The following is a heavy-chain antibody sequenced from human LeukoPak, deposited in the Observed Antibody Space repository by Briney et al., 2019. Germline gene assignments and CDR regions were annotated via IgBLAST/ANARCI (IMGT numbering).Heavy chain of an antibody. CDR1: GFTFSNYG. V-gene: IGHV3-23*01. CDR3: AKVFSGRFDP. CDR2: ISGGGGGT. D-gene: IGHD3-10*01. J-gene: IGHJ5*02. Sequence: GGSLRLSCAASGFTFSNYGMSWVRQAPGKGLEWVSVISGGGGGTYYADSVKGRFTISRDNSKNTLYLQINSLRAEDTAVYYCAKVFSGRFDPWGQGALVTVSS.